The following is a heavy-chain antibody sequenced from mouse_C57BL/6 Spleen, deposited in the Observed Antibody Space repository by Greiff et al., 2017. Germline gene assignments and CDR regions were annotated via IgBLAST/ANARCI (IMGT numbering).Heavy chain of an antibody. V-gene: IGHV1-81*01. D-gene: IGHD1-1*01. CDR1: GYTFTSYG. J-gene: IGHJ2*01. CDR2: IYPRSGNT. Sequence: VQLQQSGAELARPGASVKLSCKASGYTFTSYGISWVKQRTGQGLEWIGEIYPRSGNTYYNEKFKGKATLTADKSSSTAYMELRSLTSEDSAVYFWARSYDGSSDVDYFDYWGQGTTLTVSS. CDR3: ARSYDGSSDVDYFDY.